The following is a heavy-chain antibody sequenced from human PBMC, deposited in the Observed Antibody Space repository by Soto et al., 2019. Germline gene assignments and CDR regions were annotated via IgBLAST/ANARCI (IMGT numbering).Heavy chain of an antibody. CDR2: ISSSSSYI. J-gene: IGHJ4*02. CDR3: ARRLAAAAPDDY. Sequence: PGGSLRLSCAASGFTFSSYSMNWVRQAPGKGLEWVSSISSSSSYIYYADSVKGRFTISRDNAKNSLYLQMNSLRAEDTAVYYCARRLAAAAPDDYWGQGTLVTVSS. CDR1: GFTFSSYS. D-gene: IGHD6-13*01. V-gene: IGHV3-21*01.